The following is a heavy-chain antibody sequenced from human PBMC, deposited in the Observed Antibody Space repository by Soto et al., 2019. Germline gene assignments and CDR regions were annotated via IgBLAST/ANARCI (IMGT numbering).Heavy chain of an antibody. V-gene: IGHV1-69*01. D-gene: IGHD5-18*01. Sequence: QVQLVQSGAEVKKPGSSVTVSCKTSGVPFSKDAINWVRQAPGQGLEWMGLLIPVFGSPIYAQKFQGRIRITADESPSTAFMDLSSLRSEDTAVYYCTRVLGYTFEPGKTRYYAMDVWGQGTTVSVSS. CDR3: TRVLGYTFEPGKTRYYAMDV. CDR2: LIPVFGSP. CDR1: GVPFSKDA. J-gene: IGHJ6*02.